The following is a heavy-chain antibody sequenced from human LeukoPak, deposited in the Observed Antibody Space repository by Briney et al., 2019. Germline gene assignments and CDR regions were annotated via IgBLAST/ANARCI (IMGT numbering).Heavy chain of an antibody. D-gene: IGHD3-22*01. CDR2: INPNSGGT. V-gene: IGHV1-2*02. CDR3: ARSVTMIVVVISWFDP. Sequence: ASVKVSCKASGYTFTGYYMHWVRQAPGQGLEWVGWINPNSGGTNYAQKFQGRVTMTRDTSISTAYMELSRLRSDDTAVYYCARSVTMIVVVISWFDPWGQGTLVTVSS. J-gene: IGHJ5*02. CDR1: GYTFTGYY.